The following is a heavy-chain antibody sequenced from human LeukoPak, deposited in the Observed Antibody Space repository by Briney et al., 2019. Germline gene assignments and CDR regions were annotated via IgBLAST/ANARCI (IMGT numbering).Heavy chain of an antibody. V-gene: IGHV3-11*01. J-gene: IGHJ5*02. D-gene: IGHD3-22*01. CDR1: GFTFSDYY. Sequence: GGPLRLSCAASGFTFSDYYMSWIRQAPGKGLEGVSYISSSGSTIYYADSVKGRFTISRDNAKNSLYLQMNSLRAEDTAVYYCAKAGDSSGYYHWGQGTLVTVSS. CDR2: ISSSGSTI. CDR3: AKAGDSSGYYH.